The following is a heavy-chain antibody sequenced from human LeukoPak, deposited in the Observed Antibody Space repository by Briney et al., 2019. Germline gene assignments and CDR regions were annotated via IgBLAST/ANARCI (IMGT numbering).Heavy chain of an antibody. D-gene: IGHD3-3*01. CDR3: ARARTTYYDFWSGYGEPVHWFDP. Sequence: GSLRLSCAASGFTFSSYAMSWIRQPPGKGLEWIGEINHSGSTNYNPSPKSRVTISVDTSKNQFSLKLSSVTAADTAVYYCARARTTYYDFWSGYGEPVHWFDPWGQGTLVTVSS. J-gene: IGHJ5*02. CDR1: GFTFSSYA. CDR2: INHSGST. V-gene: IGHV4-34*01.